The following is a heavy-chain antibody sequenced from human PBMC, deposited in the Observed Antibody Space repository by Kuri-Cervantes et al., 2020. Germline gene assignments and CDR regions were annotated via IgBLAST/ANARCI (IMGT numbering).Heavy chain of an antibody. D-gene: IGHD3-22*01. Sequence: GESLKISCTASGFTFNNNALSWVRQAPGKGLEWVSAISGSGDSTYYADSVKGRFTISRDNSKSTLYLHMNSLRAEDTALYYCATSPNYYDSPWFDPWGQGTLVTVSS. CDR1: GFTFNNNA. V-gene: IGHV3-23*01. CDR2: ISGSGDST. J-gene: IGHJ5*02. CDR3: ATSPNYYDSPWFDP.